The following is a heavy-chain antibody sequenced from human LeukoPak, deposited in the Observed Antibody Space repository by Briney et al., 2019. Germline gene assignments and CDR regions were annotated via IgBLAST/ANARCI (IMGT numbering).Heavy chain of an antibody. V-gene: IGHV3-23*01. CDR2: ISGSGGST. J-gene: IGHJ4*02. D-gene: IGHD6-19*01. CDR1: GFTFSSYG. Sequence: GGTLRLSCAASGFTFSSYGMSWVRQAPGKGLEWVSSISGSGGSTYYADSVKGRFTISRDNSKNTLYLQMNSLRAEDTAVYYCAKDRGGSGWIFDCWGQGTLVTVSS. CDR3: AKDRGGSGWIFDC.